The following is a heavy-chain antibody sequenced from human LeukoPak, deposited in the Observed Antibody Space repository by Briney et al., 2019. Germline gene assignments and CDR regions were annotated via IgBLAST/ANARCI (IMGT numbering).Heavy chain of an antibody. CDR3: ARDGGGVSSWVSH. CDR2: SDPGDSFT. D-gene: IGHD2-8*02. CDR1: GYSFSSYW. J-gene: IGHJ4*02. V-gene: IGHV5-10-1*01. Sequence: GESLKISCKGSGYSFSSYWISWVRQMPGKGLEWRGRSDPGDSFTKYRPSLEGRVTISADKSLSTVYLQWSSLKASDTAIYYCARDGGGVSSWVSHWGQGTLVTVSS.